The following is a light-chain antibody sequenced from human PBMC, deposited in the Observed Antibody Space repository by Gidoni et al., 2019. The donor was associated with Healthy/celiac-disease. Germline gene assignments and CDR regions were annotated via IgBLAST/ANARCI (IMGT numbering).Light chain of an antibody. CDR3: QQRYSTSLT. CDR1: QSISSY. J-gene: IGKJ4*01. CDR2: DAS. Sequence: DIEMTQSPASLSASVGDRVTITCRASQSISSYLDWYQQKPGKAPRLLIYDASSLHSGVPSRFSGSGSGTDFTLTISSLQPEDFAAYYCQQRYSTSLTFGGGTKVEIK. V-gene: IGKV1-39*01.